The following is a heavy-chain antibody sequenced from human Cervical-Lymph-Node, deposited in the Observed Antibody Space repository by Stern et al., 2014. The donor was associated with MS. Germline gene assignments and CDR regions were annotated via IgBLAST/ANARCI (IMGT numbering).Heavy chain of an antibody. CDR1: GYSFTRDW. Sequence: EVQLVESGAEVKKPGESLKISCKGSGYSFTRDWIGWVRQVPGKGLEGMGIIYPGDSDVRYSPSLQGQVTSSVDKAINAAYLEWSSLKASGPAIYYCARAPYVHSVGRGVTPDYYTYYGMDVWGQGTTVTVSS. J-gene: IGHJ6*02. V-gene: IGHV5-51*03. CDR2: IYPGDSDV. D-gene: IGHD3-10*01. CDR3: ARAPYVHSVGRGVTPDYYTYYGMDV.